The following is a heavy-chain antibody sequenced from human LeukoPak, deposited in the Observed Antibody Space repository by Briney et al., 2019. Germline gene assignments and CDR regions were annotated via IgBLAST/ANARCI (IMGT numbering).Heavy chain of an antibody. CDR2: IIPIFGTA. V-gene: IGHV1-69*13. Sequence: SVTVSCKASGGTFSSYAISWVRQAPGQGLEWMGGIIPIFGTANYAQKFQGRVTITADESTSTAYMELSSLRSEDTAVYYCGRDKLDNWNDQDGDYWGQGTLVTVSS. J-gene: IGHJ4*02. CDR3: GRDKLDNWNDQDGDY. CDR1: GGTFSSYA. D-gene: IGHD1-20*01.